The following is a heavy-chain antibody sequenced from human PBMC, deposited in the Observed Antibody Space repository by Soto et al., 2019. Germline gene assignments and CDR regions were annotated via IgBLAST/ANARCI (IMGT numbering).Heavy chain of an antibody. CDR2: IDPSDSYT. CDR3: ARGGLRYFDWFH. V-gene: IGHV5-10-1*01. J-gene: IGHJ4*02. D-gene: IGHD3-9*01. Sequence: PGESLKISCNGSGYSFTSYWISWVRQMPGKGLEWMGRIDPSDSYTNYSPSFQGHVTISADKPISTAYLQWSSLKASDTAMYYCARGGLRYFDWFHWGQGTLVTVSS. CDR1: GYSFTSYW.